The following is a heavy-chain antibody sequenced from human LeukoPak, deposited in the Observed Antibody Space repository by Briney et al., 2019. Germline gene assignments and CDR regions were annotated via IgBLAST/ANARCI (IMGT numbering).Heavy chain of an antibody. CDR3: ARDATTRYCSSTSCYAFDY. D-gene: IGHD2-2*01. Sequence: PSETLSLTCTVSGGSLSSGSYYWSWIRQPAGKGLEWIGRIYTSGSTNYNPSLKSRVTISVDTSKNQFSLKLSSVTAADTAVYYCARDATTRYCSSTSCYAFDYWGQGTLVTVSS. V-gene: IGHV4-61*02. J-gene: IGHJ4*02. CDR2: IYTSGST. CDR1: GGSLSSGSYY.